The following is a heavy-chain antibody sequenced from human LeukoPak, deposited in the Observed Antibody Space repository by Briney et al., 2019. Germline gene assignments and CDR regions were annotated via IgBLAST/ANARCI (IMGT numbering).Heavy chain of an antibody. J-gene: IGHJ3*01. D-gene: IGHD1-14*01. V-gene: IGHV3-7*01. CDR1: GFTLNSYL. CDR3: AGVNPNRNALDL. CDR2: INKDGSEE. Sequence: GGSLRFSCAASGFTLNSYLMSWVRQAPGRGLEWVANINKDGSEENYLDSVKGRFTVSRDNAKNSLYLQMNSLRGEDTAVYYCAGVNPNRNALDLWGQGTMVTISS.